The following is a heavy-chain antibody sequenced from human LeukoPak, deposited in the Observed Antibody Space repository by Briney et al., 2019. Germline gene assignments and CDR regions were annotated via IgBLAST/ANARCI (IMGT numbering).Heavy chain of an antibody. Sequence: SETLSLTCAVYGGSFSGYYWSWIRQPPGKGLEWIGEINHSGSTNYNPSLKSRVTISVDTSKNQFSLKLSSVTAADTAVYYCARGPGYSSGWCNYWGQGTLVTVSP. V-gene: IGHV4-34*01. CDR3: ARGPGYSSGWCNY. J-gene: IGHJ4*02. D-gene: IGHD6-19*01. CDR2: INHSGST. CDR1: GGSFSGYY.